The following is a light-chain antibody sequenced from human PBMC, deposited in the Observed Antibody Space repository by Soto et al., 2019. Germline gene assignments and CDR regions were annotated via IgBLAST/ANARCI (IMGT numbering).Light chain of an antibody. CDR1: SSNFGSYT. V-gene: IGLV1-44*01. J-gene: IGLJ1*01. CDR3: AAWDDTLNAYYV. CDR2: NNY. Sequence: QSVLTQPPSASGTPGQRVTISCSGSSSNFGSYTVNWYQQLPGTAPKLLIYNNYQRPSGVPDRFSGSKAGTSASLAISGLQSEDEADYFCAAWDDTLNAYYVFGNGTKVTVL.